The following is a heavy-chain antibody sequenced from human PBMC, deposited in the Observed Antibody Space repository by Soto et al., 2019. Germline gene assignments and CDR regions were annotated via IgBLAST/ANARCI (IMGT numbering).Heavy chain of an antibody. Sequence: SVKVSCKASGGTFSSYAISWVRQAPGQGLEWMGGIIPIFGTANYAQKFQGRVTITADESTSTAYMELSSLRSEDTAVYYCARDRDTSIAAAGRDAFDIWGQGTMVTVSS. V-gene: IGHV1-69*13. CDR2: IIPIFGTA. J-gene: IGHJ3*02. D-gene: IGHD6-13*01. CDR1: GGTFSSYA. CDR3: ARDRDTSIAAAGRDAFDI.